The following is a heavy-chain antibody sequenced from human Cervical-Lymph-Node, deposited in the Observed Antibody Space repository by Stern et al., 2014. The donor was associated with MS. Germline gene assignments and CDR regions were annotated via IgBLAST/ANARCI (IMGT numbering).Heavy chain of an antibody. Sequence: QEKLVQSGAEVKKPGASVKVSCKASGYTFPTYGVSLVRQAPGPGLEWMGWISVHNGNTNYAQKFQDRVTMTTDTSTSTAYFELRSLRSDDTAVYYCARTVSTSWYYFDFWGQGTLVTVSS. CDR1: GYTFPTYG. CDR2: ISVHNGNT. J-gene: IGHJ4*02. V-gene: IGHV1-18*01. D-gene: IGHD6-13*01. CDR3: ARTVSTSWYYFDF.